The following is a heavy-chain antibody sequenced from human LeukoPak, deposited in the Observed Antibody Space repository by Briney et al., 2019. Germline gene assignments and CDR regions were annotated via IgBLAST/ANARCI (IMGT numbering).Heavy chain of an antibody. CDR2: INHSGST. CDR3: ASRWSYDAFDI. V-gene: IGHV4-34*01. J-gene: IGHJ3*02. CDR1: GGSFSGYY. Sequence: SETLSLTCAVYGGSFSGYYWSWIRQPPGKGLEWIGEINHSGSTNYNPSLKSRVTISVGTSKNQFSLKLSSVTAADTAVYYCASRWSYDAFDIWGQGTMVTVSS. D-gene: IGHD4/OR15-4a*01.